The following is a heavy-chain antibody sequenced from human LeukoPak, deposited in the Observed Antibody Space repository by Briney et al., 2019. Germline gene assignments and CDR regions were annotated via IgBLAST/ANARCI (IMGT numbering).Heavy chain of an antibody. CDR2: ISGSGGRT. D-gene: IGHD6-13*01. CDR1: GFTFNNYA. V-gene: IGHV3-23*01. J-gene: IGHJ4*02. Sequence: GGPLRLSCAASGFTFNNYAMSWVRQAPGKGLEWVSTISGSGGRTYYADSVKGRFTISRDNSKNTLYLQMNSLRAEDTAIYYCSKDFEGYSSSWYYFYYWGQGTLVTVSS. CDR3: SKDFEGYSSSWYYFYY.